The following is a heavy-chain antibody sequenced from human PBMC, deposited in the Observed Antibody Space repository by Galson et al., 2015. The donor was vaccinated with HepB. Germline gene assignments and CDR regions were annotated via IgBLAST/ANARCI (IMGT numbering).Heavy chain of an antibody. V-gene: IGHV3-23*01. Sequence: SLRLSCAASGFTFSSYAVSWVRQAPGKGLEWVSAISGTGGSTYYADSVKGRFTISRDNSKNTLYLQMNSLRAEDTAVYHCANHHVYGSGSFYFDYWGKGTLVTVSS. D-gene: IGHD3-10*01. CDR3: ANHHVYGSGSFYFDY. CDR2: ISGTGGST. CDR1: GFTFSSYA. J-gene: IGHJ4*02.